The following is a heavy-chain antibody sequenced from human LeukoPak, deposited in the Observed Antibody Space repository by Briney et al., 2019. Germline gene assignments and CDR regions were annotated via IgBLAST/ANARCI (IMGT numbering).Heavy chain of an antibody. J-gene: IGHJ4*02. V-gene: IGHV1-69*13. Sequence: ASVKVSCKAIGGTFSSYAISWVRQAPGQGLEWMGGIIPIFGTANYAQKFQGRVTITADESTSTAYMELSSLRSEDTAVYYCASDPDCGGDCYVDYWGQGTLVTVSS. CDR3: ASDPDCGGDCYVDY. D-gene: IGHD2-21*02. CDR2: IIPIFGTA. CDR1: GGTFSSYA.